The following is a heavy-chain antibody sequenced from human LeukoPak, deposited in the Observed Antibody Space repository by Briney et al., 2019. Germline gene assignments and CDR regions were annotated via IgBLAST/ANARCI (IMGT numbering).Heavy chain of an antibody. CDR2: ISSAGTT. D-gene: IGHD6-13*01. CDR1: GFTVSSNY. Sequence: GGALRLSCAASGFTVSSNYMSWVRQAPGKGLEWVSIISSAGTTYYADSVKGRFTISRDNSKNTVYLQVNSLRDEDTAVYYCARDLEAANTYYFDYWGQGTMVTVSS. J-gene: IGHJ4*02. V-gene: IGHV3-66*01. CDR3: ARDLEAANTYYFDY.